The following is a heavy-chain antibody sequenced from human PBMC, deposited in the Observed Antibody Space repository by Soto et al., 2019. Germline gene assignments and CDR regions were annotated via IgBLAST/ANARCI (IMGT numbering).Heavy chain of an antibody. V-gene: IGHV1-18*01. Sequence: QDQLLQSGAEVKKPGASVTVSCKASGYSFTNYGITWVRQAPGQGLEWMGWISAFNGNTHYAQKLQGRVTMTTDAYTSTAYMQLRSLRSDDTAVYYCARDRVVAPPVAGNTHYYYYVDVWGKGTTVTVSS. CDR1: GYSFTNYG. J-gene: IGHJ6*03. D-gene: IGHD6-19*01. CDR2: ISAFNGNT. CDR3: ARDRVVAPPVAGNTHYYYYVDV.